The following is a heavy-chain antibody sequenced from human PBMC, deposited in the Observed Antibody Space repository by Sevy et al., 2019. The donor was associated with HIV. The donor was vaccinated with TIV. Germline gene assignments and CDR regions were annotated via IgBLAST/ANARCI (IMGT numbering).Heavy chain of an antibody. V-gene: IGHV1-2*04. Sequence: ASLKVSCKASGYTFTGYYMHWVRQAPGQGLEWMGWINPNSGGTNYAQKFQGWVTMTRDTSISTAYMELSRLRSDDTAVYYCARGGIAAAGTHPPYYYYIDVWGKGTTVTVSS. CDR3: ARGGIAAAGTHPPYYYYIDV. CDR1: GYTFTGYY. CDR2: INPNSGGT. J-gene: IGHJ6*03. D-gene: IGHD6-13*01.